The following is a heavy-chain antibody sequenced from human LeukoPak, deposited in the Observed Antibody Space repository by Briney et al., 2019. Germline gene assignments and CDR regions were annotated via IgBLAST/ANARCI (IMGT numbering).Heavy chain of an antibody. CDR2: ISSSSSYI. CDR3: ARDLGYCSSTSCYNWFDP. J-gene: IGHJ5*02. Sequence: PGGSLRLSCAASGFTFSSYSMNWVRQAPGKGLEWVSSISSSSSYIYYADSEKGRFTISRDNAKNSLYLQMNSLRAEDTAVYYCARDLGYCSSTSCYNWFDPWGQGTLVTVSS. V-gene: IGHV3-21*01. CDR1: GFTFSSYS. D-gene: IGHD2-2*01.